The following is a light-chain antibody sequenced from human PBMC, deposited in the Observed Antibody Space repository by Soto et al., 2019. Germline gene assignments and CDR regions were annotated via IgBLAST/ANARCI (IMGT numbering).Light chain of an antibody. Sequence: QSVLTQPPSASGTPGQRGTISCSGSGSSIGTNTVNWYRQLPGTAPKLLIYGNNQRPSGVPDRFSGSKSGPSASLAISGLQSEDEADYYCAAWDGSLNNVLFGGGTKVTVL. V-gene: IGLV1-44*01. CDR3: AAWDGSLNNVL. J-gene: IGLJ2*01. CDR1: GSSIGTNT. CDR2: GNN.